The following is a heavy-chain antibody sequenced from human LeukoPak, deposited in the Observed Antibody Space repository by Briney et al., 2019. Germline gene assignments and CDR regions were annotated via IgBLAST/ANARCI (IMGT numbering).Heavy chain of an antibody. D-gene: IGHD3-10*01. CDR1: GASISNYY. V-gene: IGHV4-59*08. CDR3: ARHQVYGSGSLYYFDY. J-gene: IGHJ4*02. CDR2: IYYSGST. Sequence: SETLSLTCTVSGASISNYYWSWIRQPPGKGLEWIGYIYYSGSTNYNPSLKSRVTISVDTISLDMSKKQFSLKLSSVTAADTAVYFCARHQVYGSGSLYYFDYWGQGTLVTVSS.